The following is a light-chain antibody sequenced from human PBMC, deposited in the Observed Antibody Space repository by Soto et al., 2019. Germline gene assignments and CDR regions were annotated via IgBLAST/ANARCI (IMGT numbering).Light chain of an antibody. CDR3: SSYTSSSNIL. V-gene: IGLV2-14*01. J-gene: IGLJ1*01. CDR2: EVS. CDR1: SSDVGDYDY. Sequence: QSSLPQPASVSGSPGQSITISCTGTSSDVGDYDYVSWYQHHPGKAPKLMIYEVSNRPSGVSNRFSASKSGNTASLTISGLQTEEEADYYCSSYTSSSNILFGTGTKVTVL.